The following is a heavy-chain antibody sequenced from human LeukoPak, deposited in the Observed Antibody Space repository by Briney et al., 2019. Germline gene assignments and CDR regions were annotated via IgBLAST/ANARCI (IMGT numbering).Heavy chain of an antibody. CDR2: ISYDGSNK. Sequence: PGGSLRLSYAASGFTFSSYAMHWVRQAPGKGLEWVAVISYDGSNKYYADSVKGRFTISRDNSKNTLYLQMNSLRAEDTAVYYCAREGDTAMTAGYYYYMDVWGKGTTVTVSS. CDR3: AREGDTAMTAGYYYYMDV. V-gene: IGHV3-30*04. CDR1: GFTFSSYA. J-gene: IGHJ6*03. D-gene: IGHD5-18*01.